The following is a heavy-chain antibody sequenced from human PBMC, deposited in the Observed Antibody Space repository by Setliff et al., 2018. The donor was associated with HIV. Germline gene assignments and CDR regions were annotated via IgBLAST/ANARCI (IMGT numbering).Heavy chain of an antibody. CDR3: ARGDSFVYSYVYPDY. CDR2: IWYDGSDE. Sequence: GGSLRLSCAASGFDFRIFGMHWVRQAPGKGLEWVAVIWYDGSDEFYADFVRGRFSISRDNSKNTLYLQLNSLRAEDAAVYYCARGDSFVYSYVYPDYWGQGTLVTVSS. D-gene: IGHD3-22*01. CDR1: GFDFRIFG. J-gene: IGHJ4*02. V-gene: IGHV3-33*03.